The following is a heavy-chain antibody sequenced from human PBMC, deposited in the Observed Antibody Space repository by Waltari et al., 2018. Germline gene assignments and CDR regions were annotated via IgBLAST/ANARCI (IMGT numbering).Heavy chain of an antibody. D-gene: IGHD4-17*01. CDR2: ISSTSTYL. V-gene: IGHV3-21*02. Sequence: EVQLVESGGGLVNPGGSLRLSCSASGLTFSSYGMHWVRQAPGKGLEWVSSISSTSTYLYYADSVKGRFTISRDNAKSSLYLQMNSLTAEDTAVYYCARGFTVQEYWGQGTLVTVSS. J-gene: IGHJ4*02. CDR1: GLTFSSYG. CDR3: ARGFTVQEY.